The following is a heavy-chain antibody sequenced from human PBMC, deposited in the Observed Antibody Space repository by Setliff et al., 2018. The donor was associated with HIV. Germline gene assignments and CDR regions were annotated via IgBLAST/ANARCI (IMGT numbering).Heavy chain of an antibody. D-gene: IGHD2-15*01. Sequence: TLSLTCTVSGGSISTSYWNWIRQPPGKGLEWIAYIYISGTTNYNPSLKSRVTISLDTSRNQFSLKLGSVTAADTAMYYCAREHCSGGSCNGFDIWGQGTVVTVSS. CDR2: IYISGTT. CDR1: GGSISTSY. J-gene: IGHJ3*02. V-gene: IGHV4-4*09. CDR3: AREHCSGGSCNGFDI.